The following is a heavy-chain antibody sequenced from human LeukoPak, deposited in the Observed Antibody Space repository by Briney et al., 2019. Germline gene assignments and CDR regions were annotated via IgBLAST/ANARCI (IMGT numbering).Heavy chain of an antibody. CDR3: AKQTYFWSGFDY. Sequence: SVKVSCKASGGTFSSYAISWVRQAPGQGLEWMGRIIPIFGTANYAQKFQGRVTITTDESTSTAYMELSSLRSEDTAVYYCAKQTYFWSGFDYWGQGTLVTVSS. J-gene: IGHJ4*02. D-gene: IGHD3-3*01. V-gene: IGHV1-69*05. CDR2: IIPIFGTA. CDR1: GGTFSSYA.